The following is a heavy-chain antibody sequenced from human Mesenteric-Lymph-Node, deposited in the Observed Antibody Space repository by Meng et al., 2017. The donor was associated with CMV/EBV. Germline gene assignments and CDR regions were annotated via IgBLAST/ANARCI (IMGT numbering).Heavy chain of an antibody. V-gene: IGHV4-34*01. D-gene: IGHD2-15*01. J-gene: IGHJ6*02. Sequence: SETLSLTCDVYGGSFTGNHWNWVRQAPGKGLEWIGEINYSGSTDYSPSLASRVTISVDTSKNQFSLKLTSMTAADTAVYYCATSKVVVSTTTEGLYYYYGLDVWGQGTTVTVSS. CDR3: ATSKVVVSTTTEGLYYYYGLDV. CDR2: INYSGST. CDR1: GGSFTGNH.